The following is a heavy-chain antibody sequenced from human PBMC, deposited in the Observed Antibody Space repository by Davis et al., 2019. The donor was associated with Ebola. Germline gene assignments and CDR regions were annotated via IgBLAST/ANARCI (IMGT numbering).Heavy chain of an antibody. D-gene: IGHD3-3*01. J-gene: IGHJ6*02. CDR2: INSDGSST. CDR3: ARMYYDFWSGSYGMDV. Sequence: HTGGSLRLSCAASGFTFSSYWMHWVRQAPGKGLVWVSRINSDGSSTSYADSVKGRFTISRDNAKNTLYLQMNSLRAGDTAVYYCARMYYDFWSGSYGMDVWGQGTTVTVSS. CDR1: GFTFSSYW. V-gene: IGHV3-74*01.